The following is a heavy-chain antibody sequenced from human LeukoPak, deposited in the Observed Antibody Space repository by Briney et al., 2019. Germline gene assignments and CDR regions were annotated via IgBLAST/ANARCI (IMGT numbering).Heavy chain of an antibody. V-gene: IGHV3-23*01. CDR3: ARLFYGGNSSPREDY. Sequence: GGSLRLSCAASGFTFSSHAMSWVRQAPGKGLEWVSAISGTVGNTYYADSVKGRFTISRDNSKNTLFLQMSSLRAEDTAVYYCARLFYGGNSSPREDYWGQGTLVTVSS. CDR1: GFTFSSHA. D-gene: IGHD4-23*01. J-gene: IGHJ4*02. CDR2: ISGTVGNT.